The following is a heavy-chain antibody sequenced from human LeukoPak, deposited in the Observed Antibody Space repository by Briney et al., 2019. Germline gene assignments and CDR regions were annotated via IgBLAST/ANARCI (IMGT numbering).Heavy chain of an antibody. D-gene: IGHD6-6*01. Sequence: PGGSLRLSCAASGFTFSSYSMNWVRQAPGKGLEWVSYISSSSSTIYYADSVEGRFTISRDNAKNSLYLQMNSLRAEDTAVYYCARDSSIAARPYYYYMDVWGKGTTVTVSS. J-gene: IGHJ6*03. CDR2: ISSSSSTI. CDR3: ARDSSIAARPYYYYMDV. CDR1: GFTFSSYS. V-gene: IGHV3-48*01.